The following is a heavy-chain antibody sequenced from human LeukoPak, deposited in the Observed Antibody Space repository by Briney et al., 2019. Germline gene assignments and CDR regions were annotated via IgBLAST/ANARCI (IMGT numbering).Heavy chain of an antibody. J-gene: IGHJ6*02. CDR2: IIPILGIA. CDR3: ARDQTLYYGMDV. CDR1: GGTFIRYA. Sequence: SVQVSCKASGGTFIRYAISGVGQARGQGHEWMGRIIPILGIANYAQKFQGRVTITADKSTSTAYMELSSLRSEDTAVYYCARDQTLYYGMDVWGQGTTVTVSS. V-gene: IGHV1-69*04.